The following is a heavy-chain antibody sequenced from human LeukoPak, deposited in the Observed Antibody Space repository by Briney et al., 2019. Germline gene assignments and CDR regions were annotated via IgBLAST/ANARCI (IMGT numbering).Heavy chain of an antibody. CDR1: GFTFSSYA. CDR3: AKAGSSSWYSDY. D-gene: IGHD6-13*01. V-gene: IGHV3-23*01. Sequence: GGSLRLSCAASGFTFSSYAMSWVRQAPGKGLEWVSAISGSGGSTYYADSVKGRFTISRDNPKNTLYLQMNSLRAEDTAVYYCAKAGSSSWYSDYWGQGTLVTVSS. J-gene: IGHJ4*02. CDR2: ISGSGGST.